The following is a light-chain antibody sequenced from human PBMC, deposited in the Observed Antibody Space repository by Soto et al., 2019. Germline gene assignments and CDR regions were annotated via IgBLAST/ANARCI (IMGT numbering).Light chain of an antibody. J-gene: IGKJ4*01. V-gene: IGKV1-39*01. CDR2: TAS. CDR1: QSIRSF. Sequence: DIQMTQSPSSLSASVGDRVTITCRASQSIRSFLNWYQQRPGKAPKLLIYTASTLQSVVPSKFSGSGSGTDFTLTISRLQPEVSATYYWQQSYSTTTFGGGTKVEIK. CDR3: QQSYSTTT.